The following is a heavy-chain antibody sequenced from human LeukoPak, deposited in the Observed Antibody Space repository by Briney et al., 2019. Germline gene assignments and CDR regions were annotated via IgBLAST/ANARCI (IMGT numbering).Heavy chain of an antibody. CDR1: GYTFTSYY. CDR3: ARKCGGDCSRAASPTYYFDY. D-gene: IGHD2-21*02. J-gene: IGHJ4*02. CDR2: INPGGGST. V-gene: IGHV1-46*01. Sequence: ASVKVSCKASGYTFTSYYMHWVRQAPGQGLEWMGIINPGGGSTSYAQKFQGRVTMTRDMSTSTVYMELSSLRSEDTAVYYCARKCGGDCSRAASPTYYFDYWGQGTLVTVSS.